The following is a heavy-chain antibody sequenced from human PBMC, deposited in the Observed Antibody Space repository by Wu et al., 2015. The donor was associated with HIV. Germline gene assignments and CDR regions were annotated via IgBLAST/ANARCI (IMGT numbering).Heavy chain of an antibody. CDR1: GYNFTNYY. V-gene: IGHV1-46*03. J-gene: IGHJ3*02. CDR3: ASRIGRTGNMEAFDI. D-gene: IGHD1-1*01. Sequence: QVQLVQSGAVVKRPGASVRISCKTSGYNFTNYYMHWVRQAPGQGPERMGVINPRENRVSYSQKFQGRVTMTRDTSTSTLYMELSSLTAEDTAVYYCASRIGRTGNMEAFDIWGQGTLVTVSS. CDR2: INPRENRV.